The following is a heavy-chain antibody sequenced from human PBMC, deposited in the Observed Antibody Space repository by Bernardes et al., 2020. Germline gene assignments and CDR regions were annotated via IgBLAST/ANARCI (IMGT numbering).Heavy chain of an antibody. V-gene: IGHV4-39*01. Sequence: SETLSLTCTVSGGSMTNSRYYWAWIRQPPGKGLEWIGSISYSGTTYYNPSLKSRVTMSVDTSKNQVSLKLSSVTAADTAVYYCARQDNDVWGGLALGFDIWGQGTMVTVSS. CDR3: ARQDNDVWGGLALGFDI. CDR1: GGSMTNSRYY. D-gene: IGHD3-3*01. CDR2: ISYSGTT. J-gene: IGHJ3*02.